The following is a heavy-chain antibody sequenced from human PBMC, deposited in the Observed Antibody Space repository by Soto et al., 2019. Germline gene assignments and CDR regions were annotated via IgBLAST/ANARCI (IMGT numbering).Heavy chain of an antibody. Sequence: SETLSLTCAVYGGSFSGYYWSWIRQPPGKGLEWIGEINHSGSTNYNPSLKSRVTISVDTSKNQFSLKLTSVTAADTAVYYCAARHFWSRPWTDRRLDYWGQGTLVT. J-gene: IGHJ4*02. CDR2: INHSGST. CDR1: GGSFSGYY. CDR3: AARHFWSRPWTDRRLDY. V-gene: IGHV4-34*01. D-gene: IGHD3-3*02.